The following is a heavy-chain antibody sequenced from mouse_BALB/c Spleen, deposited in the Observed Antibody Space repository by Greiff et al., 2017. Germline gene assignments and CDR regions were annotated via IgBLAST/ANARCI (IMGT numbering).Heavy chain of an antibody. V-gene: IGHV1-15*01. J-gene: IGHJ2*01. CDR1: GYTFTDYE. CDR2: IDPETGGT. Sequence: VQLQQSGAELVRPGASVTLSCKASGYTFTDYEMHWVKQTPVHGLEWIGAIDPETGGTAYNQKFKGKATLTADKSSSTAYMELRSLTSEDSAVYYCTRRRSFFDYWGQGTTLTVSS. CDR3: TRRRSFFDY.